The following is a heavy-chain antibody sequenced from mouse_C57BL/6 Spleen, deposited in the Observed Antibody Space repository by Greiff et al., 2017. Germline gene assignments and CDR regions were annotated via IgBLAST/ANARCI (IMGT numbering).Heavy chain of an antibody. J-gene: IGHJ2*01. CDR2: INPNNGGT. Sequence: VQLQQSGPELVKPGASVKISCKASGYTFTDYYMNWVKQSHGKSLEWIGDINPNNGGTSYNQKFKGKATLTVDKSSSTAYMELRSLTSEDSAVYYCARRGYYGSRNYFDYWGQGTTLTVSS. CDR1: GYTFTDYY. V-gene: IGHV1-26*01. D-gene: IGHD1-1*01. CDR3: ARRGYYGSRNYFDY.